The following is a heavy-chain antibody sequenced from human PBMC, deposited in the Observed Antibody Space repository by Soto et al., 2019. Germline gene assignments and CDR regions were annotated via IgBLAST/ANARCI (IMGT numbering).Heavy chain of an antibody. D-gene: IGHD3-10*01. CDR3: GRVLSVFMDHPFDY. CDR1: GGSISIYY. J-gene: IGHJ4*02. CDR2: IYSSGST. Sequence: QVQLQESGPGLVKPSETLSLTCTVSGGSISIYYWSWIRQPPGKGLEWVGYIYSSGSTNYNPSLKRRVTSSVDTSKTQFSLNLNSVTAADAAVYYCGRVLSVFMDHPFDYWGQGTLVTVSS. V-gene: IGHV4-59*01.